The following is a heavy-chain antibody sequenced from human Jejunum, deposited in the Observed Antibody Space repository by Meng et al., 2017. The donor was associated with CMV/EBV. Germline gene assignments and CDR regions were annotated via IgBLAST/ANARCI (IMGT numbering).Heavy chain of an antibody. CDR2: INSDGRTT. CDR1: GFTFSNSG. D-gene: IGHD1-1*01. J-gene: IGHJ4*02. V-gene: IGHV3-74*01. Sequence: LSCAGSGFTFSNSGMHWVRQDPGKGLMWVSRINSDGRTTNYADSVKGRFTISRDNAKNTLYLQMNSLGVEDTAVYYCATAGNYRFDNWGQGTLVTVSS. CDR3: ATAGNYRFDN.